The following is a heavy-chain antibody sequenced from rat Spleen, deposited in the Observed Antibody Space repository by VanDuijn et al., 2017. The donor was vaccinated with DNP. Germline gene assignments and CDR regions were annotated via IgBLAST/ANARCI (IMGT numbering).Heavy chain of an antibody. D-gene: IGHD1-11*01. V-gene: IGHV5-35*01. CDR2: ITPDGGTT. CDR3: SSGGPNMVQGNWFAY. Sequence: EVQLVESGGGSVQPGSPLKLSCAASGFSFRSNWLNWIRQAPGTGLEWVASITPDGGTTYYPDTVRGRFMISKDDARNTGYLQMNNLRSDDTAMYYCSSGGPNMVQGNWFAYWGQGTLVTVSS. CDR1: GFSFRSNW. J-gene: IGHJ3*01.